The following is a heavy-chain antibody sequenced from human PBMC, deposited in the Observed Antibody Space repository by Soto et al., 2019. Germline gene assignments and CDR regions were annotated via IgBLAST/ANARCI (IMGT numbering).Heavy chain of an antibody. CDR3: ARRYGGTFDY. D-gene: IGHD2-15*01. CDR1: GGSFSGYY. V-gene: IGHV4-34*01. J-gene: IGHJ4*02. Sequence: ETLSLTCAVYGGSFSGYYWTWIRQPPGTGLEWIGDINYSGSTNYNPSLKSRVTISVDTSKNQFSLKLSSVTAADTAVYYCARRYGGTFDYWGQGTLVTVPQ. CDR2: INYSGST.